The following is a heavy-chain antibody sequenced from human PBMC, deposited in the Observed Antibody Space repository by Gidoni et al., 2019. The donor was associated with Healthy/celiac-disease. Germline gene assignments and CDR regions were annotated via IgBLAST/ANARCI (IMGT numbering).Heavy chain of an antibody. J-gene: IGHJ4*02. V-gene: IGHV4-39*01. CDR3: ARRGASYFDY. CDR1: GGSISSSSYY. CDR2: IYYSGST. Sequence: QPPLPESGPGLVKPSETLSLTCTVSGGSISSSSYYWGWIRQPPGKGLEWIGSIYYSGSTYYNPSLKSRVTISVDTSKNQFSLKLSAVTAADTAGYYCARRGASYFDYWGQGTLVTVSS.